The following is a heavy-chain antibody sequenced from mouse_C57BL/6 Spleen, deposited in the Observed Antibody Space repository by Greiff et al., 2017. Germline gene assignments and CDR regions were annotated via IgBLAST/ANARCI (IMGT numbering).Heavy chain of an antibody. J-gene: IGHJ2*01. CDR3: ARGSNYYFDY. CDR1: GYTFTSYW. CDR2: LYPSDSET. Sequence: QVQLQQSGAALVRPGSSVKLSCKASGYTFTSYWMDWVKQRPGQGLEWIGNLYPSDSETHYNQKFKDKATLTVDKSSSTAYMQLSSLTSEDSAVYYCARGSNYYFDYWGQGTTLTVSS. V-gene: IGHV1-61*01. D-gene: IGHD2-5*01.